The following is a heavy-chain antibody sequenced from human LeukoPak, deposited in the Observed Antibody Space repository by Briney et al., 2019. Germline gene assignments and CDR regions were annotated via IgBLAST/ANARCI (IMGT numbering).Heavy chain of an antibody. CDR1: GFTFSTYV. Sequence: GGSLRLSCAASGFTFSTYVMYWVRQAPGKGLEWVALITYDGSNKYYADSVKGRFTISRDNSKNTLYLQMNSLRPEDTAMYYCVKDRSSTWSFDYWGQGTLVTVSS. CDR2: ITYDGSNK. CDR3: VKDRSSTWSFDY. V-gene: IGHV3-30*02. D-gene: IGHD6-13*01. J-gene: IGHJ4*02.